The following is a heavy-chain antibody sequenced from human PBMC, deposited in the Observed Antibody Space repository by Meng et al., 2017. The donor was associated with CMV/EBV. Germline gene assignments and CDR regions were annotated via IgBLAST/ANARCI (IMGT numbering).Heavy chain of an antibody. V-gene: IGHV3-74*01. J-gene: IGHJ6*02. D-gene: IGHD2-2*01. CDR1: GFTFSNYW. CDR3: LLGYCGTTSCRRDGMDV. Sequence: GESLKISCVASGFTFSNYWMHWVRQAPGKGLVWVSRIKSDGSSTTYADSVKGRFTISRDNAKNTVYLQMSSLRAEDTAVYYCLLGYCGTTSCRRDGMDVWGQGTTVTVSS. CDR2: IKSDGSST.